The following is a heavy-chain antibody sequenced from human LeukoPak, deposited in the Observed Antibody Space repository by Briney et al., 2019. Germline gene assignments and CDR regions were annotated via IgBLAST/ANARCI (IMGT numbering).Heavy chain of an antibody. CDR1: GGSISSGSYY. Sequence: SETLSLTCTVSGGSISSGSYYWSWIRQPAGKGLEWIGRIYTSGSTNHNPSLKGRVTISVDTSKNQFSLKLSSVTAADTAVYYCARGGYYPLDYWGQGTLVTVSS. CDR2: IYTSGST. D-gene: IGHD5-18*01. J-gene: IGHJ4*02. CDR3: ARGGYYPLDY. V-gene: IGHV4-61*02.